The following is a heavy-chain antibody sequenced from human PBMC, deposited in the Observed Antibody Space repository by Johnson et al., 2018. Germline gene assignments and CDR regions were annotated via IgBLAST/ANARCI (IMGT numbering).Heavy chain of an antibody. Sequence: QVQLVQSGGGVVQPGRSLRLSCAASGFTFSSFAVHWVRQAPGKGLEWVAVISFDGSNKYYTDSVKGRFTISRDISKNTLYLQMNTRRAEDTAVYYCARGNMRYSYYMDVWGKGTTVTVSS. V-gene: IGHV3-30-3*01. D-gene: IGHD2/OR15-2a*01. CDR1: GFTFSSFA. CDR3: ARGNMRYSYYMDV. CDR2: ISFDGSNK. J-gene: IGHJ6*03.